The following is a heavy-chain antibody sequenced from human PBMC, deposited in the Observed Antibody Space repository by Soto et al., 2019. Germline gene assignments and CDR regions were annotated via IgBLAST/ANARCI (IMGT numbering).Heavy chain of an antibody. V-gene: IGHV5-51*01. J-gene: IGHJ4*02. CDR2: IYPADSDT. CDR3: ARVQVGSIIDY. D-gene: IGHD5-12*01. CDR1: RYSFTNYW. Sequence: GESLKISCRASRYSFTNYWIGWVRQIPGKGLEWMGIIYPADSDTKYGPSFQGQVTISVDKSISTAYLQWSSLKASDSAMYYCARVQVGSIIDYWGQGTLVPVSS.